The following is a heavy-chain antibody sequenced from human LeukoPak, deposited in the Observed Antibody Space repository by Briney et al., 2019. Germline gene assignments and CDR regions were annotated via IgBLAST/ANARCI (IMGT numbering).Heavy chain of an antibody. CDR2: IVVGSGNT. J-gene: IGHJ5*02. CDR3: AADSSGYYSFDP. D-gene: IGHD3-22*01. Sequence: GTSAKVSCKASGFTFTSSAMQWVRQARGQRLEWIGWIVVGSGNTNYAQKFQERVTITRDMSTSTAYMELSSLRSEDTAVYYCAADSSGYYSFDPWGQGTLVTVSS. V-gene: IGHV1-58*02. CDR1: GFTFTSSA.